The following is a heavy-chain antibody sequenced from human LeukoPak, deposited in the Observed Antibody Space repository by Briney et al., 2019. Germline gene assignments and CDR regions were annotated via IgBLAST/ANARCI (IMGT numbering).Heavy chain of an antibody. Sequence: PSETLSLTCNVSGGSISGYYWSWIRQPPGKGLQFIGYIHYTGSTNYNPSLESRVTLSVDTSKNQFSLKLRSVTAADTAVYYCARLSKDTVVLPAAMAHYFDYWGQGTLVTVSS. J-gene: IGHJ4*02. CDR2: IHYTGST. V-gene: IGHV4-59*08. CDR1: GGSISGYY. D-gene: IGHD2-2*01. CDR3: ARLSKDTVVLPAAMAHYFDY.